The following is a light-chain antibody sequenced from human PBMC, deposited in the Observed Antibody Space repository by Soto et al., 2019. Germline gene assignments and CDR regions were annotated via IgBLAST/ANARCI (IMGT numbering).Light chain of an antibody. V-gene: IGKV3-15*01. CDR2: GAS. CDR3: QQYDNWPRS. CDR1: QSVSSN. J-gene: IGKJ3*01. Sequence: EIVMTQSPATLSVSPAERATLSCRASQSVSSNLAWYQQKPGQAPRLLIYGASTRATGIPAGFSGSGSGTEFTLTISSLQSEDFAVYYCQQYDNWPRSFGPGTKVDIK.